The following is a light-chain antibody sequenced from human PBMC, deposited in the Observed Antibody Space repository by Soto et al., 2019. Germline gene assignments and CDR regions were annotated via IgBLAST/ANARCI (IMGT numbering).Light chain of an antibody. Sequence: QSVLTQPPSTSGTPGQRVTISCSGSRSNIGSNTVTWYQQLPGKAPKLLIYSNNQRPSGVPDRFSGSKSGTSASLAISGLQSEDEADYYCAAWDDSLNGSYVFGTGTKVTVL. CDR1: RSNIGSNT. V-gene: IGLV1-44*01. J-gene: IGLJ1*01. CDR2: SNN. CDR3: AAWDDSLNGSYV.